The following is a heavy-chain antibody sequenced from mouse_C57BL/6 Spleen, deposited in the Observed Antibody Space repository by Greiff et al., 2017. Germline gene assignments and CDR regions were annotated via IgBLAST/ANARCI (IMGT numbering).Heavy chain of an antibody. D-gene: IGHD2-3*01. J-gene: IGHJ1*03. CDR1: GFSLTSYA. Sequence: QVQLKESGPGLVAPSQSLSITCTVSGFSLTSYAISWVRQPPGKGLEWLGVIWTGGGTNYNSALKSRLSISKDNSKSQVFLKMNSLQTDDTARYYCASSYDGFPYWYFDVWGTGTTVTVSS. CDR3: ASSYDGFPYWYFDV. V-gene: IGHV2-9-1*01. CDR2: IWTGGGT.